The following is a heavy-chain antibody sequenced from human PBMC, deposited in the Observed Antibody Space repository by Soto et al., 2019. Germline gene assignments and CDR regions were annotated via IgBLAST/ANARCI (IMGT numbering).Heavy chain of an antibody. V-gene: IGHV1-3*01. CDR2: INAGNGNT. Sequence: ASVKVSCKASGYTFTSYAMHWVRQAPGQRLEWMGWINAGNGNTKYSQKFQGRVTITRDTSASTAYMELSSLRSEDTGLYYCARQKLKSSTWYGSLDSWGQGTLVTVSS. CDR3: ARQKLKSSTWYGSLDS. J-gene: IGHJ4*02. D-gene: IGHD6-13*01. CDR1: GYTFTSYA.